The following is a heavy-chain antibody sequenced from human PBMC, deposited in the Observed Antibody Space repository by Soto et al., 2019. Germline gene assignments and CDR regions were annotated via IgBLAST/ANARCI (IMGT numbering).Heavy chain of an antibody. CDR1: GGSISSGGYY. J-gene: IGHJ5*02. V-gene: IGHV4-31*03. CDR2: IYYSGST. CDR3: AKGTDFWSGYNGPWFDP. D-gene: IGHD3-3*01. Sequence: SETLSLTCTVSGGSISSGGYYWSWIRQHPGKGLEWIGYIYYSGSTYYNPSLKSRVTISVDTSKNQFSLKLSSVTAADTAVYYCAKGTDFWSGYNGPWFDPWGQGTLVTVSS.